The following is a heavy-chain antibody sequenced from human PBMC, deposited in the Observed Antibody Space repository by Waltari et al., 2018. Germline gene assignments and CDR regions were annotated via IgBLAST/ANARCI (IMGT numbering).Heavy chain of an antibody. CDR3: AKSLQKGVIINPWFDP. CDR1: GFTFDDYA. D-gene: IGHD3-10*01. J-gene: IGHJ5*02. Sequence: EVQLVESGGVVVQPGGSLRLSCAASGFTFDDYAMHWVRQAPGKGLEWVSLISWDGGSTYYADSVKGRFTISRDNSKNSLYLQMNSLRAEDTALYYCAKSLQKGVIINPWFDPWGQGTLVTVSS. CDR2: ISWDGGST. V-gene: IGHV3-43D*03.